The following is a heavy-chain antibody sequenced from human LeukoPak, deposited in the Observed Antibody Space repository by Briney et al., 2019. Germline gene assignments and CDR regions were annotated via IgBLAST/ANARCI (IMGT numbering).Heavy chain of an antibody. CDR2: IRADNGNT. J-gene: IGHJ4*02. V-gene: IGHV1-18*01. D-gene: IGHD3-10*01. CDR1: GYTLTIYG. Sequence: ASVKVSCKASGYTLTIYGISWVRQAPGQGLEWRGWIRADNGNTNYTQKLQGRVSMTTDTSTSTPYLELKSLSSADTAVYFCARDNPGPPLVRGAAHDYWGQGTLVTVSS. CDR3: ARDNPGPPLVRGAAHDY.